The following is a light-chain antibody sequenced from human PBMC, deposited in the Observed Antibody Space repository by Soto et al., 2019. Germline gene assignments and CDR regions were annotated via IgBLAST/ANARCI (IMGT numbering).Light chain of an antibody. J-gene: IGKJ1*01. CDR1: QSVSSSY. CDR2: GAS. CDR3: QQYGSSPRT. V-gene: IGKV3-20*01. Sequence: EIWLTQSPGTLSLSPGERATLACRARQSVSSSYLAWYQQKPGQAPRLLIYGASSRATGIPDRFSGSGSGTDFTLTISRLEPEDFAVYYCQQYGSSPRTFGQGTKVEIK.